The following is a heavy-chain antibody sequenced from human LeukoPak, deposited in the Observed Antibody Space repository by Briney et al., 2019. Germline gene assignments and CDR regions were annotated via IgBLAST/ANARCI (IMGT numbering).Heavy chain of an antibody. CDR1: GYTFTSSG. CDR3: ARAGSYYYMDV. Sequence: ASVKVSCKASGYTFTSSGISWARQAPGQGLEWMGWIDAYNGNTNYAQTLHGRVTMTTDTSTTTAYMELRSLRLDDTAVYYCARAGSYYYMDVWGKGTTVTVSS. V-gene: IGHV1-18*01. CDR2: IDAYNGNT. D-gene: IGHD1-1*01. J-gene: IGHJ6*03.